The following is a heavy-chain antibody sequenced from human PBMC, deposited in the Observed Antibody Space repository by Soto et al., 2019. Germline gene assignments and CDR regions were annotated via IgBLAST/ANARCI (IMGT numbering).Heavy chain of an antibody. D-gene: IGHD2-2*01. CDR3: AHRPPAAPYFDY. CDR2: IYWDDDK. J-gene: IGHJ4*02. Sequence: QITLKESGPTLVKPTQTLTLTCTFSGFSLSTSGVGVGWIRQPPGKALEWLELIYWDDDKRYRPSLKSRLNITKDTSKNQVVLTMTIMDPVDTATYYCAHRPPAAPYFDYWVLGTMFTVSS. V-gene: IGHV2-5*02. CDR1: GFSLSTSGVG.